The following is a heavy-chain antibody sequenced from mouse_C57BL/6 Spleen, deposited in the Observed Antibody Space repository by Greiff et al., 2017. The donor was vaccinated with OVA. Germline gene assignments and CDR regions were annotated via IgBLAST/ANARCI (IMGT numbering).Heavy chain of an antibody. V-gene: IGHV5-17*01. J-gene: IGHJ1*03. Sequence: EVMLVESGGGLVKPGGSLKLSCAASGFTFRDYGMHWVRQAPEKGLEWVAYISSGSSTIYYADTVKGRFTISRDNAKNTLFLQMTSLRSEDTAMYYCARNYGSPYWYFDVWGTGTTVTVSS. D-gene: IGHD1-1*01. CDR3: ARNYGSPYWYFDV. CDR2: ISSGSSTI. CDR1: GFTFRDYG.